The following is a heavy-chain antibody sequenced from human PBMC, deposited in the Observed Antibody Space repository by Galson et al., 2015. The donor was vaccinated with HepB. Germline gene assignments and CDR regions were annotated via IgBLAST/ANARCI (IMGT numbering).Heavy chain of an antibody. CDR3: ARDRLGGLLWDVGSPYGMDV. D-gene: IGHD2-2*01. V-gene: IGHV4-31*03. Sequence: LSLTCTVSGGSISSGGYYWSWIRQHPGKGLEWIGYIYYSGSTYYNPSLKSRVTISVDTSKNQFSLKLSSVTAADTAVYYCARDRLGGLLWDVGSPYGMDVWGQGTTVTVSS. CDR2: IYYSGST. CDR1: GGSISSGGYY. J-gene: IGHJ6*02.